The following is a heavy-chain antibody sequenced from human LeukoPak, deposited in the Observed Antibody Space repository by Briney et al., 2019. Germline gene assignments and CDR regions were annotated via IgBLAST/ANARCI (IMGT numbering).Heavy chain of an antibody. Sequence: ASVKVSCKASGYTFTSYYMHWVRQAPGQGLEWMGIINPSGGSTSYAQKFQGRVTMTRDTSTSTVYMELSSLRSEDTAVYYCARVQNCSSWYGPQYYFDYWGQGTLVTVSS. D-gene: IGHD6-13*01. J-gene: IGHJ4*02. CDR1: GYTFTSYY. CDR3: ARVQNCSSWYGPQYYFDY. V-gene: IGHV1-46*01. CDR2: INPSGGST.